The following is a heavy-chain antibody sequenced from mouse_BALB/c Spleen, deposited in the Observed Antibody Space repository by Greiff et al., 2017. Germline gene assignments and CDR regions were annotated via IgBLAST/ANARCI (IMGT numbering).Heavy chain of an antibody. D-gene: IGHD1-1*01. CDR3: ARSSTTDYFDY. J-gene: IGHJ2*01. Sequence: QVQLQQSGAELVRPGVSVKISCKGSGYTFTDYAMHWVKQSHAKSLEWIGVISTYYGDASYNQKFKGKATMTVDKSSSTAYMELARLTSEDSAIYYCARSSTTDYFDYWGQGTTLTVSS. CDR1: GYTFTDYA. V-gene: IGHV1S137*01. CDR2: ISTYYGDA.